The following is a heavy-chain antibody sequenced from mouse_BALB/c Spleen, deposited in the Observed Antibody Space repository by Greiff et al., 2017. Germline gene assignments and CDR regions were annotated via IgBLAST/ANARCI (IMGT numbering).Heavy chain of an antibody. V-gene: IGHV5-12-2*01. Sequence: EVKLMESGGGLVQPGGSLKLSCAASGFTFSSYTMSWVRQTPEKRLEWVAYISNGGGSTYYPDTVKGRFTISRDNAKNTLYLQMSSLKSEDTAMYYCARQEAYYGNHFDVWGAGTTVTVSS. CDR2: ISNGGGST. D-gene: IGHD2-1*01. J-gene: IGHJ1*01. CDR3: ARQEAYYGNHFDV. CDR1: GFTFSSYT.